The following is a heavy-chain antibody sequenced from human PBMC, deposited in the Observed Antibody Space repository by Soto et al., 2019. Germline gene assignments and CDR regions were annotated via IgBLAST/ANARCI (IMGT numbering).Heavy chain of an antibody. V-gene: IGHV4-31*03. Sequence: PSETLSLTCTVSGGSISSGGYYWSWIRQHPGKGLEWIGYIYYSGSTYYNPSLKSRVTISVDTSKNQFSLKLSSVTAADTAVYYCARYSFNPGWWDYFDQWGQGTLVTVSS. CDR1: GGSISSGGYY. CDR2: IYYSGST. D-gene: IGHD6-19*01. CDR3: ARYSFNPGWWDYFDQ. J-gene: IGHJ4*02.